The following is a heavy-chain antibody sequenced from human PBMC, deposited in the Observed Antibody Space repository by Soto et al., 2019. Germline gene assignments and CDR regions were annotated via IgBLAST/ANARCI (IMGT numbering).Heavy chain of an antibody. D-gene: IGHD3-22*01. CDR1: GGSFSGYY. CDR3: ARVRSYYDSSGYYPRAFDI. J-gene: IGHJ3*02. CDR2: IYYSGST. V-gene: IGHV4-59*01. Sequence: SETLSLTCAVYGGSFSGYYWSWIRQPPGKGLEWIGYIYYSGSTNYNPSLKSRVTISVDTSKNQFSLKLSSVTAADTAVYYCARVRSYYDSSGYYPRAFDIWGQGTMVTV.